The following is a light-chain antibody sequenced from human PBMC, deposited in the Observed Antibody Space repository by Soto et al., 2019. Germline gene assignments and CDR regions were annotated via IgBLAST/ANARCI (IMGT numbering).Light chain of an antibody. CDR3: QQYGSSPPWK. J-gene: IGKJ1*01. CDR2: GAS. CDR1: QSVSSSY. Sequence: EIVLTQSPGTLSLSPGERATLSCRASQSVSSSYLAWYQQKPGQAPRLLIYGASSRATGIPDRFSGSGSGTDFTLTISRLEPEDFAVYYCQQYGSSPPWKLGQGTKVEIK. V-gene: IGKV3-20*01.